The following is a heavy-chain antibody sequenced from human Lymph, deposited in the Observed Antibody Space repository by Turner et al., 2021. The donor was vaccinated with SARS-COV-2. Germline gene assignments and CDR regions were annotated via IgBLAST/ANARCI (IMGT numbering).Heavy chain of an antibody. CDR1: GFTFSSYG. CDR3: AKESRCVEWLLVGEFDY. D-gene: IGHD3-3*01. J-gene: IGHJ4*02. CDR2: ISYDGKNI. V-gene: IGHV3-30*18. Sequence: QVQLVESGGGVVQSVGSLRLSCAASGFTFSSYGMHWVRQARGKGLEWVAWISYDGKNIYYADAVKGRFTISRDNSKNTLERQMNRLRAEDKAVYYCAKESRCVEWLLVGEFDYWGQGTLVNVSS.